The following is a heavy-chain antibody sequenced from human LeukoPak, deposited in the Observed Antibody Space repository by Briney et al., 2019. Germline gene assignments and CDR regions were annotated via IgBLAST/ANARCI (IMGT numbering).Heavy chain of an antibody. J-gene: IGHJ4*02. D-gene: IGHD3-22*01. Sequence: GRSLRLSCAASGFTFSSYGMHWVRQAPGKGLEWVAVISYDGSNKYYADSVKGRFTISRDNSKNTLYLQMNSLRAEDTAVYYCARDYYDSSGHIFPLGYWGQGTLVTVSS. V-gene: IGHV3-30*03. CDR2: ISYDGSNK. CDR3: ARDYYDSSGHIFPLGY. CDR1: GFTFSSYG.